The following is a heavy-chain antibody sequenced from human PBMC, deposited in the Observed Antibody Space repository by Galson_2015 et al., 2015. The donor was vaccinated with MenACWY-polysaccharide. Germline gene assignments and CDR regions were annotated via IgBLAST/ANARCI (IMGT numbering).Heavy chain of an antibody. Sequence: QSGAEVKKPGESLKISCKGSGYSFTSYWIGWVRQMPGKGLEWMGIIYPGDSDTRYSPSFQGQVTISADKSISTAADTAVYYCARHGSYDYGSFDYWGQGTLVTVSS. D-gene: IGHD3-16*01. CDR3: SFDY. CDR1: GYSFTSYW. V-gene: IGHV5-51*03. CDR2: IYPGDSDT. J-gene: IGHJ4*02.